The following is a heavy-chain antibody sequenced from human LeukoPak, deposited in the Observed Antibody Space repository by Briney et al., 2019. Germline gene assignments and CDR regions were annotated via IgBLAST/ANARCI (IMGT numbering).Heavy chain of an antibody. Sequence: GGSLRLSCAASGFTFSTYSMNWVRQAPGKGLEWVSYISSSDGTIYYADSVKGRFTISRDNAKNSLYLQMTSLTAEDTAVYYCARVTYYFDTSGYYPGYYFDYWGQGTLVTVSS. CDR2: ISSSDGTI. CDR1: GFTFSTYS. J-gene: IGHJ4*02. V-gene: IGHV3-48*04. CDR3: ARVTYYFDTSGYYPGYYFDY. D-gene: IGHD3-22*01.